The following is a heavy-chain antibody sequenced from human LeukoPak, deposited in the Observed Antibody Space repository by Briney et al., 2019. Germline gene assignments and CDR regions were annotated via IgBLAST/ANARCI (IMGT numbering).Heavy chain of an antibody. Sequence: GGSLRLSCAASGFTSDDHAMHWVRQAPGKGLEWVSLISGDTYYADSVKGRFTISRDNSKNTLYLQMNSLRAEDTAVYYCAKDLTMVRGVIDYFDYWGQGTLVTVSS. CDR3: AKDLTMVRGVIDYFDY. CDR1: GFTSDDHA. V-gene: IGHV3-43*02. D-gene: IGHD3-10*01. J-gene: IGHJ4*02. CDR2: ISGDT.